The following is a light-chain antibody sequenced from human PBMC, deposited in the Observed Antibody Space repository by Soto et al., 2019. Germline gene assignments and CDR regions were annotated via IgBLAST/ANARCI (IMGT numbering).Light chain of an antibody. CDR2: GAS. CDR3: QQYERSPYT. Sequence: VLPQSPLTLSLSPGERATLSCRASQHVRSSYLAWYHQKPGQPPRPLTFGASNRATGIPDRFSGSASGTDCTLTISSLVPEDFALYYCQQYERSPYTFGQGTRLEIK. CDR1: QHVRSSY. J-gene: IGKJ2*01. V-gene: IGKV3-20*01.